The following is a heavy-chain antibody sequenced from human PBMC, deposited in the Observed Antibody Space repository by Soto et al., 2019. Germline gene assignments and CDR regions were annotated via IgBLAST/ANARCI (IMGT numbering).Heavy chain of an antibody. J-gene: IGHJ6*03. V-gene: IGHV4-34*01. CDR2: INHSGST. Sequence: SETLSLTCAVYGESFSGYYWSWIRQPPGKGLEWIGEINHSGSTNYNPSLKSRVTISVDTSKNQFSLKLSSVTAADTAVYYCASMYNWNYAERSYYYYYMDVWGKGTTVT. D-gene: IGHD1-7*01. CDR1: GESFSGYY. CDR3: ASMYNWNYAERSYYYYYMDV.